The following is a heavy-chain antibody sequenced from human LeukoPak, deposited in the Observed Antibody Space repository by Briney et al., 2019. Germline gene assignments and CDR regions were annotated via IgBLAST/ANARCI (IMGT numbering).Heavy chain of an antibody. CDR2: IKQDGSEK. V-gene: IGHV3-7*03. D-gene: IGHD4-23*01. J-gene: IGHJ4*02. CDR1: GFTFSSYW. Sequence: GGSLRLSCAASGFTFSSYWMSWVRQAPGKGLEWVANIKQDGSEKYYVDSVKGRFTISRDNAKNSLYLQMNSLRLEDTAFYFCVKDISFGGNPTFESWGQGTLVTVSS. CDR3: VKDISFGGNPTFES.